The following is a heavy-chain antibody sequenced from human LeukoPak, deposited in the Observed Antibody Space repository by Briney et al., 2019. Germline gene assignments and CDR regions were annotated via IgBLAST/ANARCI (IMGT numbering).Heavy chain of an antibody. CDR2: IYSGGST. V-gene: IGHV3-66*01. CDR3: ARVPNSSGWSPGFYYGMDV. J-gene: IGHJ6*02. Sequence: GGSLRLSCAASGFTVSGNYMSWVRQAPGKGLEWVSVIYSGGSTYYADSVKGRFTISRDNSKNTLYLQMNSLRAEDTAVYYCARVPNSSGWSPGFYYGMDVWGQGTTVTVFS. CDR1: GFTVSGNY. D-gene: IGHD6-19*01.